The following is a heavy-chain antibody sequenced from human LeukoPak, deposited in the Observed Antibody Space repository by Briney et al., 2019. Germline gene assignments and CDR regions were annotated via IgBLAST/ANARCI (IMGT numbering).Heavy chain of an antibody. CDR1: GGSISSYY. CDR2: IYTSGST. Sequence: PSETLSLTCTVSGGSISSYYWSWIRQPAGKGLEWIGCIYTSGSTNYNPSLKSRFTMSVDTSKNQFSLKLSSVTAAHTAVYHCARDGHSSRWYLSFWFDPWGQGTLVSVSS. CDR3: ARDGHSSRWYLSFWFDP. V-gene: IGHV4-4*07. D-gene: IGHD6-13*01. J-gene: IGHJ5*02.